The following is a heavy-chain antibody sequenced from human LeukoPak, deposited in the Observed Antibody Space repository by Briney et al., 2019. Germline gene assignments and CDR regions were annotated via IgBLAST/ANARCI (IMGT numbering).Heavy chain of an antibody. V-gene: IGHV5-51*01. Sequence: ASVKVSCKASGYTFTSYDINWVRQMPGKGLEWMGIIYPGDSDTRYSPSFQGQVTISADKSISTAYLQWSSLKASDTAMYYCARPGILTDDDYWGQGTLVTVSS. CDR3: ARPGILTDDDY. CDR2: IYPGDSDT. CDR1: GYTFTSYD. D-gene: IGHD3-9*01. J-gene: IGHJ4*02.